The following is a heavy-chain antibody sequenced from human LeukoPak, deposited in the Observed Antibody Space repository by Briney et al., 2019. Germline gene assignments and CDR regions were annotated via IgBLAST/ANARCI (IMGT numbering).Heavy chain of an antibody. CDR2: ISGSGGST. Sequence: GGSLRLSCAASGFSLSNSAMTWVRQAPGKGLEWVSGISGSGGSTYYADSVKGRFTISRDNSKNTLYLQMNSLRAEDTAVYYCARGYSSGWWGYYFDYWGQGTLVTVSS. CDR1: GFSLSNSA. J-gene: IGHJ4*02. CDR3: ARGYSSGWWGYYFDY. V-gene: IGHV3-23*01. D-gene: IGHD6-19*01.